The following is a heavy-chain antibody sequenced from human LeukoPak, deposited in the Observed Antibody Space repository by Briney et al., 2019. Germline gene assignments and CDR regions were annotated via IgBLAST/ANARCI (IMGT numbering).Heavy chain of an antibody. V-gene: IGHV3-9*01. CDR2: TSWKSGSI. D-gene: IGHD3-10*01. CDR1: GFTFDDYA. J-gene: IGHJ4*02. CDR3: AKEITSRYYGSGSLD. Sequence: GGSLRLSCTASGFTFDDYAMHWVRQAPGKGLEWVSGTSWKSGSIGYADSMKGRFTISRDNAKNSLYLQMNSLRPEDTALYYCAKEITSRYYGSGSLDWGQGTLVTVSS.